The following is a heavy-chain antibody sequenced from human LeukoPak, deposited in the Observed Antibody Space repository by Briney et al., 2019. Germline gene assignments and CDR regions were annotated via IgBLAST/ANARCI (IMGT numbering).Heavy chain of an antibody. Sequence: PGGSLRLSCAASGFTSSNYWMSWVRQAPGKGLEWVANIKQDGSEKYYVDSVKGRFTISRDNAKNSLSLQMNSLRAEDTAVYYCARFGAAALGFGIGGQGTMVTVSS. CDR2: IKQDGSEK. V-gene: IGHV3-7*04. D-gene: IGHD6-13*01. J-gene: IGHJ3*02. CDR3: ARFGAAALGFGI. CDR1: GFTSSNYW.